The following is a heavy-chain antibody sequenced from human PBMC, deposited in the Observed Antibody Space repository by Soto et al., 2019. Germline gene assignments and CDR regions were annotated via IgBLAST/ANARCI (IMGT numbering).Heavy chain of an antibody. Sequence: ASVKVSCKASGYTFTSYGISWVRQAPGQGLEWMGWISAYNGNTNYAQKLQGRVTMTTDTSTSTAYMELRSLRSDDTAVYYCARTSDFGVVIMPLNWFDPWGQGTLVTVSS. CDR3: ARTSDFGVVIMPLNWFDP. CDR1: GYTFTSYG. D-gene: IGHD3-3*01. V-gene: IGHV1-18*01. CDR2: ISAYNGNT. J-gene: IGHJ5*02.